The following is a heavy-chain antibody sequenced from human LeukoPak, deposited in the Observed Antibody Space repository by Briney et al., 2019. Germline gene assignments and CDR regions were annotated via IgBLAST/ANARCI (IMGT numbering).Heavy chain of an antibody. CDR2: INSDGSST. V-gene: IGHV3-74*01. CDR3: ARISRWGYNWNYVGGIDY. D-gene: IGHD1-7*01. J-gene: IGHJ4*02. CDR1: GFTFSSYW. Sequence: GGSLRLSCAASGFTFSSYWMHWVRHAPGKGLVWVSRINSDGSSTTYADSVKGRFTISRDNAKNTLYLQMNSLRAEDTAVYYCARISRWGYNWNYVGGIDYWGQGTLVTVSS.